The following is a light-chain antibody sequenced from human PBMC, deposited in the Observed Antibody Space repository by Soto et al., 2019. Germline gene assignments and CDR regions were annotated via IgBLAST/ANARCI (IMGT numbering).Light chain of an antibody. CDR2: AAS. Sequence: IVTTQSPATLPLSQGERATLSCRASQSVSSSLAWYQQKLGQAPRLLIYAASNRATGIPARFSGSGSGTDFTLTISSLEPEDFAVYYCQQRSNWPPLTFGGGTKVDIK. J-gene: IGKJ4*01. CDR1: QSVSSS. V-gene: IGKV3-11*01. CDR3: QQRSNWPPLT.